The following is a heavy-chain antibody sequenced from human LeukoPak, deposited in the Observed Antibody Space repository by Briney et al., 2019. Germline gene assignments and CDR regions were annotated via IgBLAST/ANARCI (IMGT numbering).Heavy chain of an antibody. CDR1: GFTFSSYA. CDR3: ARAALWELPSFFDY. V-gene: IGHV3-64*01. Sequence: GGSLRLSCAASGFTFSSYAMHWVRQAPGKGLEYVSAISSNGGSTYYANSVKGRFTISRDNSKNTLYLQMGSLRAEDMAVYYCARAALWELPSFFDYWGQGTLVTVSS. CDR2: ISSNGGST. D-gene: IGHD1-26*01. J-gene: IGHJ4*02.